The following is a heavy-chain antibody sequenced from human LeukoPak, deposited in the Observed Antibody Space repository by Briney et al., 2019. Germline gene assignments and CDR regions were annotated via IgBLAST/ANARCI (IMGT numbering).Heavy chain of an antibody. J-gene: IGHJ6*02. CDR3: ARARLRFLEWQYYYGMDV. Sequence: GSLRLSCAASGFTFSSYWMSWVHQAPGKGLEWVANIKEDGSEKYYVDSVKGRFTISRDNAKNSLYLQMNSLRAEDTAVYYCARARLRFLEWQYYYGMDVWGQGTTVTVSS. CDR2: IKEDGSEK. CDR1: GFTFSSYW. V-gene: IGHV3-7*01. D-gene: IGHD3-3*01.